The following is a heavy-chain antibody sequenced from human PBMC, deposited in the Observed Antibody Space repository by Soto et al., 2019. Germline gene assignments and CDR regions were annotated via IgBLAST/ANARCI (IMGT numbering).Heavy chain of an antibody. V-gene: IGHV4-34*01. Sequence: QVQLQQWGAGLLKPSETLSLTCAVYGGSFSGYYWSWIRQPPGKGLEWNGEINHSGSTNYNPSLKSRVTISVDTSNNQFSLKLSSVTAADTAVHYCARRLYCSGGSCYSIVTDDSDYWGQGTLVTVSS. D-gene: IGHD2-15*01. CDR3: ARRLYCSGGSCYSIVTDDSDY. CDR1: GGSFSGYY. J-gene: IGHJ4*02. CDR2: INHSGST.